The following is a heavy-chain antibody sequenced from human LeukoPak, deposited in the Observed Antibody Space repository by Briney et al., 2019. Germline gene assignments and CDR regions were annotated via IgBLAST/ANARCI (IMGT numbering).Heavy chain of an antibody. V-gene: IGHV4-59*01. CDR1: GGSISSYY. D-gene: IGHD2-2*01. J-gene: IGHJ3*02. CDR3: ARYQKGGGAFDI. CDR2: INYSGST. Sequence: SGTLSLTCTVSGGSISSYYWSWIRQPPGKELEWIGYINYSGSTNYNPSLKSRVTISVDTSKNQFSLKLSSVTAADTAVYYCARYQKGGGAFDIWGQGTMVTVSS.